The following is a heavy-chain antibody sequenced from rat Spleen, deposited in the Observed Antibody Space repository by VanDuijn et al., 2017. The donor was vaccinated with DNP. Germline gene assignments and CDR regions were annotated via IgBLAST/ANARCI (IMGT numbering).Heavy chain of an antibody. Sequence: QVQLKESGPGLVQPSQTLSLTCTVSGFSLTRDGVTWVRQPPGKGLEWLAAMSSGGSTYYNSTLKSRLSLSRDTSTNQIFLKMNSLQIEDTAIYYCASLNNYNWFAYWGQGTLVTVSS. CDR2: MSSGGST. J-gene: IGHJ3*01. V-gene: IGHV2S12*01. CDR3: ASLNNYNWFAY. CDR1: GFSLTRDG. D-gene: IGHD1-10*01.